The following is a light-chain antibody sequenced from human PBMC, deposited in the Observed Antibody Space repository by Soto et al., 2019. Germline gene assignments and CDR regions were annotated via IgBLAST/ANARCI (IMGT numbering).Light chain of an antibody. CDR2: YVS. CDR1: SSDVGGYNY. Sequence: QSVLTQPRSVSGSPGQSVTISCTGTSSDVGGYNYVSWYQQHPGKAPKLMIYYVSKRPSGVTDRFSGSKSGNTASLTISGLQDEDEADYCCSSYAGSYTGVFGGGTKLTVL. CDR3: SSYAGSYTGV. V-gene: IGLV2-11*01. J-gene: IGLJ3*02.